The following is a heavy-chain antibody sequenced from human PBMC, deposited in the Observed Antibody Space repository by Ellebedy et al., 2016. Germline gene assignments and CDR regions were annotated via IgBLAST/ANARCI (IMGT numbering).Heavy chain of an antibody. CDR2: INHSGST. V-gene: IGHV4-34*01. Sequence: SETLSLTCAVYGGSFSGYYWSWIRQPPGKGLEWIGEINHSGSTNYNPSLKSRVTISVDTSKNQFSLKLSSVTAADTAVYYCARRVGGAAAGSYWYFDLWGRGTLVTVSS. J-gene: IGHJ2*01. CDR3: ARRVGGAAAGSYWYFDL. CDR1: GGSFSGYY. D-gene: IGHD6-13*01.